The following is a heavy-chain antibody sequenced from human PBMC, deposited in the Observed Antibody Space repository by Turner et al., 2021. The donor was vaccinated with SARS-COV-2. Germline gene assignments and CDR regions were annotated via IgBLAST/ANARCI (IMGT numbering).Heavy chain of an antibody. J-gene: IGHJ4*02. CDR1: GRSISSGDYY. D-gene: IGHD2-8*01. Sequence: QVQLQESGPGLVKPSQTLSLTCTVSGRSISSGDYYWSWIRQPPGKGLEWIGYIYYSGSTYYNPSLKSRVTISVDTSKNQFSLKLSSVTAADTAVYYCARVVVLRRAYFDYWGQGTLVTVSS. V-gene: IGHV4-30-4*01. CDR3: ARVVVLRRAYFDY. CDR2: IYYSGST.